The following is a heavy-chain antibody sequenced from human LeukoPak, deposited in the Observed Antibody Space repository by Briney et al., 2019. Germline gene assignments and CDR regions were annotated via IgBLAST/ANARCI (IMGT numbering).Heavy chain of an antibody. J-gene: IGHJ6*02. CDR3: ARDVDDVVVIPAAMGV. Sequence: SVKVSCKASGGTFSNYAISWVRQAPGQRLEWMGGFIPVFGTAHYAQNFQGRVTITADESTSTVYLELSSLRSEDTAVYYCARDVDDVVVIPAAMGVWGQGTAVTVSS. CDR1: GGTFSNYA. D-gene: IGHD2-2*01. V-gene: IGHV1-69*01. CDR2: FIPVFGTA.